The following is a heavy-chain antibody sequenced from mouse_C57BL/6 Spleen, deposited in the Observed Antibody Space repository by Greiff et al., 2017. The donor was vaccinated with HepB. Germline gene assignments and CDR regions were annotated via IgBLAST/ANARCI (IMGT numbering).Heavy chain of an antibody. CDR2: INPGSGGT. Sequence: VKLMESGAELVRPGTSVTVSCKASGYAFTNYLIEWVKQRPGQGLEWIGVINPGSGGTNYNEKFKGKATLTADKSSSTAYMQLSSLTSEDSAVYFCARTTVVASFDYWGQGTTLTVSS. V-gene: IGHV1-54*01. D-gene: IGHD1-1*01. CDR1: GYAFTNYL. J-gene: IGHJ2*01. CDR3: ARTTVVASFDY.